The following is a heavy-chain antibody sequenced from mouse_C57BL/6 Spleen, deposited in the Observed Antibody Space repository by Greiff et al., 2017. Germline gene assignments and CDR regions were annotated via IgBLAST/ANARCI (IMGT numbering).Heavy chain of an antibody. CDR2: IYPRSGNT. V-gene: IGHV1-81*01. CDR1: GYTFTSYG. Sequence: VQLQQSGAELARPGASVKLSCKASGYTFTSYGISWVKQRTGQGLEWIGEIYPRSGNTSYNEKFKGKATLTADKSSSTAYMELRSLTSEDSAVYFCARWYDYPLDYWGQGTTLTVSS. CDR3: ARWYDYPLDY. J-gene: IGHJ2*01. D-gene: IGHD2-4*01.